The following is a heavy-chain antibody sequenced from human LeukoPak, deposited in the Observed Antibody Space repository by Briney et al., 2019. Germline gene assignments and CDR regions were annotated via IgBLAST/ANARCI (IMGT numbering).Heavy chain of an antibody. CDR1: GGSISSYY. CDR2: IYYSGST. CDR3: ARDSWGYY. V-gene: IGHV4-59*01. Sequence: SETLSLTCTVSGGSISSYYWSWIRQPPGKGLEWIGYIYYSGSTNYNPSLKSRVTISVDTSKNQFSLKLSSVTAADTAVYYCARDSWGYYWGQGTLVTVSS. D-gene: IGHD2-15*01. J-gene: IGHJ4*02.